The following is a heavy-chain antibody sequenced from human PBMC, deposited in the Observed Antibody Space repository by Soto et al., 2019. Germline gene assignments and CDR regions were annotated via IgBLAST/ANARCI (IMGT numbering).Heavy chain of an antibody. D-gene: IGHD2-2*01. Sequence: ASVKVSCKASGHTFTSYAMHWVRQAPGQRLEWMGWINAGNGNTKYSQKFQGRVTITRDTSASTAYMELSSLRSEDTAVYYCARPPRGYCSSTSCRNAYWFDPWGQGTLVTVSS. CDR3: ARPPRGYCSSTSCRNAYWFDP. CDR1: GHTFTSYA. J-gene: IGHJ5*02. CDR2: INAGNGNT. V-gene: IGHV1-3*01.